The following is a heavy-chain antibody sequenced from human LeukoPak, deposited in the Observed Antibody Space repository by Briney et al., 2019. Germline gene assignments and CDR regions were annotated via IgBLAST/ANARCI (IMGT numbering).Heavy chain of an antibody. D-gene: IGHD6-6*01. CDR3: ARLPPYSSSSYYFDY. Sequence: SETLSLTCAVYGGSFSGYYWSWIRQPPGKGLEWIGNIYHSGNTYYNPSLKTRVTISVDTSKNQFSLKLRSVTAADTAVYYCARLPPYSSSSYYFDYWGQGTLVTVSS. CDR1: GGSFSGYY. J-gene: IGHJ4*02. CDR2: IYHSGNT. V-gene: IGHV4-34*01.